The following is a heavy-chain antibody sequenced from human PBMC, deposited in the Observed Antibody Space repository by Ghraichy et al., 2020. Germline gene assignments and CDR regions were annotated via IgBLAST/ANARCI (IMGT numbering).Heavy chain of an antibody. Sequence: GESLNISCAASGFAFSNHWMTFVRQAPGKGLEWVANINQDGSKINYVDSVKGRFTISRDNAKSSLYLQMNSLRVEDTAVYFCAGDGRRRYGSGDYTGFWGDYWGQGTLVTVSS. V-gene: IGHV3-7*03. CDR1: GFAFSNHW. D-gene: IGHD3-3*01. CDR3: AGDGRRRYGSGDYTGFWGDY. J-gene: IGHJ4*02. CDR2: INQDGSKI.